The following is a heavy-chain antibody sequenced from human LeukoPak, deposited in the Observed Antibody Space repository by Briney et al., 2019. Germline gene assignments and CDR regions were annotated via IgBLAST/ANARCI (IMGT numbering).Heavy chain of an antibody. Sequence: GASVKVSCKASGGTFSSYAISWVRQAPGQGLEWMGGIIPIFGTANYAQKFQGRVTITADKSTSTAYMELSSLRSEDTAVYYCARWGATPPHYYYYMDVWGKGTTVTASS. V-gene: IGHV1-69*06. D-gene: IGHD1-26*01. CDR2: IIPIFGTA. J-gene: IGHJ6*03. CDR1: GGTFSSYA. CDR3: ARWGATPPHYYYYMDV.